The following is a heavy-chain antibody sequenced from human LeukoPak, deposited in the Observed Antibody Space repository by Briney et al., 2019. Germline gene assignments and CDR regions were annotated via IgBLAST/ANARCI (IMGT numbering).Heavy chain of an antibody. J-gene: IGHJ6*02. D-gene: IGHD5-24*01. CDR2: IYYSGST. V-gene: IGHV4-59*01. CDR1: GGSISSYY. Sequence: SETLSFTCTVSGGSISSYYWSWIRQPPGKGLEWIGYIYYSGSTNYNPSLKSRVTISVDTSKNQFSLKLSSVTAADTAVYYCARDGYNACGMDVWGQGTTVTVSS. CDR3: ARDGYNACGMDV.